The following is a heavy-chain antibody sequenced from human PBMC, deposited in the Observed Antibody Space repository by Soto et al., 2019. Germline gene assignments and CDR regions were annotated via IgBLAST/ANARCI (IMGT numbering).Heavy chain of an antibody. CDR3: ARSIVVVTALDY. D-gene: IGHD2-21*02. CDR2: ISSYNGDT. V-gene: IGHV1-18*01. J-gene: IGHJ4*02. Sequence: GASVKVSCKASGYTFTRSGISWARQAPGQGPEWMGWISSYNGDTNYAQKFQGRVTITRDTSASTAYMELSSLRSEDTAVYYCARSIVVVTALDYWGQGTLVTVSS. CDR1: GYTFTRSG.